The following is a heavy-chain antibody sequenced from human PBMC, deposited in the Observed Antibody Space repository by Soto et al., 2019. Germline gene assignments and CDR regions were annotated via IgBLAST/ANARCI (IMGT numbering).Heavy chain of an antibody. V-gene: IGHV3-74*01. CDR2: LNPNGTFT. Sequence: GGSLRLSCAGSGFTISGYWMHWARQAPGKGPVWVSRLNPNGTFTTNADSVKGRFTISRDNAKNTVYLQMNSLRVEDTAMYYCVREPWGFSGTWYDYWGQGTLVTVSS. CDR3: VREPWGFSGTWYDY. CDR1: GFTISGYW. D-gene: IGHD6-13*01. J-gene: IGHJ4*02.